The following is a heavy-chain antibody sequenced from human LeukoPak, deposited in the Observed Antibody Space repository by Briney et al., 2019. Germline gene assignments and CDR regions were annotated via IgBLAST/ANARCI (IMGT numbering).Heavy chain of an antibody. Sequence: GGSLRLSCAASGFTFSGHGMHWVRQAPGKGLEWLAVISFEGRSTFYGDSVKGRFTISRDNFNKTVYLQMNSLIFEDTAVYYCARAGRSSGWYYFDYWGQGTLVTVSS. CDR3: ARAGRSSGWYYFDY. V-gene: IGHV3-30*03. CDR2: ISFEGRST. J-gene: IGHJ4*02. D-gene: IGHD6-19*01. CDR1: GFTFSGHG.